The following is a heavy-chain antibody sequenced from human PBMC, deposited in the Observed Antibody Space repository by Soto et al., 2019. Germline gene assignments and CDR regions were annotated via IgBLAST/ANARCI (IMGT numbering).Heavy chain of an antibody. D-gene: IGHD3-22*01. V-gene: IGHV4-61*01. CDR3: AREDSSGYEPGVDY. CDR2: IYYSGST. Sequence: QVQLQESGPGLVKPSETPSLTCTVSGGSVSSGSYYWSWIRQPPGKGLEWIGYIYYSGSTNYNPSLKSRVTTSVDTSKNQFSLKLSSVTAADTAVYYCAREDSSGYEPGVDYWGQGTLVTVSS. CDR1: GGSVSSGSYY. J-gene: IGHJ4*02.